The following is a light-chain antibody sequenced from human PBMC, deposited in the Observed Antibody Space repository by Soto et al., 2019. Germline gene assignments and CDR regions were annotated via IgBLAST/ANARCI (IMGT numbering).Light chain of an antibody. CDR2: EVS. CDR1: SSDVGGYNY. V-gene: IGLV2-8*01. CDR3: SSYAGSNNFV. Sequence: QSALTQPPSASGSHEQSVTISCTGTSSDVGGYNYVSWYQQHPGKAPKLMIYEVSERPSGVPDRFSGSKSSNTASLTVSGLQAEDEADYYCSSYAGSNNFVFGTGTKVTVL. J-gene: IGLJ1*01.